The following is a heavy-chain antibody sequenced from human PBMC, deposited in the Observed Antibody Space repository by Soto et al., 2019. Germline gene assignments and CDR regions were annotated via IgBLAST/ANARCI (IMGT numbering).Heavy chain of an antibody. CDR3: AREGSGGIQLWTLYYYYGMDV. Sequence: GGSLRLSCAASGFTFSSYAMHWVRQAPGKGLEWVAVISYDGSNKYYADSVKGRFTISRDNSKNTLYLQMNSLRAEDTAVYYCAREGSGGIQLWTLYYYYGMDVWGQGTTGTVSS. J-gene: IGHJ6*02. CDR1: GFTFSSYA. CDR2: ISYDGSNK. V-gene: IGHV3-30-3*01. D-gene: IGHD5-18*01.